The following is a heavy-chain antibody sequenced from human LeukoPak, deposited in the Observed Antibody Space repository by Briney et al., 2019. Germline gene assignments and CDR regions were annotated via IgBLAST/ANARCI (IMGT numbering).Heavy chain of an antibody. CDR3: AREYGGSSLGY. D-gene: IGHD4-23*01. CDR2: IRYDGSNK. CDR1: GFTFSSYE. V-gene: IGHV3-30*02. Sequence: GGSLRLSCAASGFTFSSYEMNWVRQAPGKGLEWVAFIRYDGSNKYYADSVKGRFTISRDNSKNTLYLQMNSLRAEDTAVYYCAREYGGSSLGYWGQGTLVTVSS. J-gene: IGHJ4*02.